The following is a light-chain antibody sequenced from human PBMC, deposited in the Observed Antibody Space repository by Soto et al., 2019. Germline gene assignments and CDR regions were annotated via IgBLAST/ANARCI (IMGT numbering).Light chain of an antibody. CDR3: QQYNSWLT. V-gene: IGKV1-5*01. Sequence: DIQMTQSPSTLSASVGDRVTITCRASQSISSWLAWYQQKPGKAPKLLIYDAASLESGVPSRFSGSGSGTEFTLNISSLQPDDFATYYCQQYNSWLTFGGGPKVEIK. CDR2: DAA. CDR1: QSISSW. J-gene: IGKJ4*01.